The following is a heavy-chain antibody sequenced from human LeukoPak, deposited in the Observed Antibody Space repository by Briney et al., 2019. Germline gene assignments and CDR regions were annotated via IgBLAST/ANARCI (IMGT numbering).Heavy chain of an antibody. V-gene: IGHV1-18*01. CDR1: GYTFTSYG. CDR3: AREVPTYYYDSTTPRYFDY. Sequence: GASVKVSCKASGYTFTSYGISWVRQAPGQGLEWMGWISAYNGNTNYAQKLQGRVTMTTDTSTSTAYMELRSLRSDDTAVYYCAREVPTYYYDSTTPRYFDYWRQGTLVTVSS. J-gene: IGHJ4*02. D-gene: IGHD3-22*01. CDR2: ISAYNGNT.